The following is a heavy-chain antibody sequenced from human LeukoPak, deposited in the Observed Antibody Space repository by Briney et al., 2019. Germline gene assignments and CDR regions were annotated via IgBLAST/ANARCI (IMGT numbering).Heavy chain of an antibody. CDR3: ARELTATGPHRKFDH. CDR2: VSYDGTFT. V-gene: IGHV3-30-3*01. J-gene: IGHJ4*03. D-gene: IGHD3-9*01. Sequence: GGSLTVSCADSGFTYSSHAIHWVRQAPGKGLEWVAVVSYDGTFTSYSDSVKGQFTISRANSKNTLYLQLSSLRAEDTAAYYCARELTATGPHRKFDHWGRDHGDPVSS. CDR1: GFTYSSHA.